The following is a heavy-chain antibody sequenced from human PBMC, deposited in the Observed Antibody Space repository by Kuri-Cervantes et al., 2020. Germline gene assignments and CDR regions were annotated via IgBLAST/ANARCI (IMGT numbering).Heavy chain of an antibody. CDR2: ISSSGSTI. CDR1: GFTFSDYY. J-gene: IGHJ4*02. Sequence: GESLKISCAVSGFTFSDYYMSWIRQAPGKGLEWVSYISSSGSTIYYADSVKGRFTISRDNAKNSLYLQMNSLRAEDTAVYYCARDYSSGWLPFDYWGQGTLVTVSS. V-gene: IGHV3-11*04. D-gene: IGHD6-19*01. CDR3: ARDYSSGWLPFDY.